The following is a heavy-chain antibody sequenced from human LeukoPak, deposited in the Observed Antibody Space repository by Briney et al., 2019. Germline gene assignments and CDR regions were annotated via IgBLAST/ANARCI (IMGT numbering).Heavy chain of an antibody. CDR3: ARADIVVVPAAGVYYFDY. CDR1: GYTFTTYG. D-gene: IGHD2-2*01. J-gene: IGHJ4*02. V-gene: IGHV1-18*01. CDR2: ISAYNGNT. Sequence: ASVKVSCKASGYTFTTYGISWVRQAPGQGLEWMGWISAYNGNTNYAQKLQGRVTMTTDTSTSTAYMELRSLRSDDTAVYYCARADIVVVPAAGVYYFDYWGQGTLVTVSS.